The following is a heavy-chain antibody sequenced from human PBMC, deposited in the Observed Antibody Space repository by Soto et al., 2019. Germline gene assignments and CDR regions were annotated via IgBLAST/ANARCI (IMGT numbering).Heavy chain of an antibody. CDR3: ASSGWWYFDY. CDR1: GGTISSSSYY. J-gene: IGHJ4*02. CDR2: IYYSGST. Sequence: SETMSLTSTVSGGTISSSSYYWGWIRQPPGKGLEWIGSIYYSGSTYYNPSLKSRVTISVDTSKNQFSLKLSSVTAADTAVYYCASSGWWYFDYWGQGTLVTVSS. D-gene: IGHD6-19*01. V-gene: IGHV4-39*01.